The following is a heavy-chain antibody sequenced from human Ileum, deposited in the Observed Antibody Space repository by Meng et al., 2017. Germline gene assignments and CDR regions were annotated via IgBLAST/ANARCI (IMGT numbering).Heavy chain of an antibody. Sequence: VRLRGSAPGLVKPSGTLSPSCAVSGYSIISGNWWNWVRQSPGKGLEWIGEIFHGGTTNYNPSLKNRVTLLMDKSKNQFSLQLTSVTAADTAVFYCARGIGDIRVGFDYWGQGILVTVSS. J-gene: IGHJ4*02. CDR1: GYSIISGNW. CDR2: IFHGGTT. V-gene: IGHV4-4*02. CDR3: ARGIGDIRVGFDY. D-gene: IGHD5-12*01.